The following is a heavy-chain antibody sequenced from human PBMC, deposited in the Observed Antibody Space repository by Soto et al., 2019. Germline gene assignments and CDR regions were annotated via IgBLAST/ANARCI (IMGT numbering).Heavy chain of an antibody. V-gene: IGHV4-59*01. D-gene: IGHD6-19*01. J-gene: IGHJ4*02. CDR1: GGSLITYY. CDR2: VHHSGST. CDR3: AREVRSAGGWYWDH. Sequence: QVHLQESGPGLVKPSETLSLTCTVSGGSLITYYWSWIRQSPGKGLEWIGYVHHSGSTLYNPSLKNRATVSLDRANSQFSLKVTSATAADTALYYCAREVRSAGGWYWDHWGQGTLVTVSS.